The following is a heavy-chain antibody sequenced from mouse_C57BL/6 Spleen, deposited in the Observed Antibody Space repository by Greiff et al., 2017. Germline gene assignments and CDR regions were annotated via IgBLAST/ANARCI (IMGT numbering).Heavy chain of an antibody. J-gene: IGHJ4*01. V-gene: IGHV1-82*01. CDR1: GYAFSSSW. D-gene: IGHD2-4*01. Sequence: QVQLQQSGPELVKPGASVKISCKASGYAFSSSWMNWVKQRPGKGLEWIGRIYPGDGDTNYNGKFKGKATLTADKSSSTAYMQLSSLTSEDSAVYFCAKGYDYDGMDYWGQGTSVTVSS. CDR2: IYPGDGDT. CDR3: AKGYDYDGMDY.